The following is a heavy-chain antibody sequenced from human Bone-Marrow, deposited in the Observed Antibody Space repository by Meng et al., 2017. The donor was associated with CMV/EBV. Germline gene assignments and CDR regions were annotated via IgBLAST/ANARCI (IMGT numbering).Heavy chain of an antibody. CDR2: ISSSGSTI. V-gene: IGHV3-48*03. CDR3: ASQAGVYDFWSGPYYYGMDV. CDR1: GFTFSSYE. Sequence: GGSLRLSCAASGFTFSSYEMNWVRQAPGKGLEWVSYISSSGSTIYYADSVKGRFTISRDNAKNSLYLQMHSLRAEDTAVYYCASQAGVYDFWSGPYYYGMDVWGQGTTVTVSS. D-gene: IGHD3-3*01. J-gene: IGHJ6*02.